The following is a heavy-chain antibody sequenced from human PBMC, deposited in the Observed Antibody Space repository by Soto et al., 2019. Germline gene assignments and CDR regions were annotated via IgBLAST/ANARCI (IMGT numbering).Heavy chain of an antibody. D-gene: IGHD1-7*01. V-gene: IGHV4-30-2*02. CDR2: SYHSRST. CDR3: AKLQAR. CDR1: GGSLTTDGYS. J-gene: IGHJ4*02. Sequence: SETLSLTCTVSGGSLTTDGYSCSWIRPQPGKGLDSIGYSYHSRSTYYNPSLKSRVTISVDRSKNQFSLKLSSVTAADTVVGYRAKLQARRGQGALVTVYS.